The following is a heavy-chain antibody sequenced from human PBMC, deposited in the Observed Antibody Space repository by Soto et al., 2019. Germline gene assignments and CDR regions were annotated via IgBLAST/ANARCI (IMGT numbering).Heavy chain of an antibody. J-gene: IGHJ6*02. CDR2: IIPIFGTA. V-gene: IGHV1-69*01. CDR3: ARVGCSSTSCPVGYYYYGMDV. CDR1: GGTFSSYA. D-gene: IGHD2-2*01. Sequence: QVQLAQSGAEVKKPGSSVKVSCKASGGTFSSYAISWVRQAPGQGLEWMGGIIPIFGTANYAQKFQGRVTITADESTSTAYMELSSLRSEDTAVYYCARVGCSSTSCPVGYYYYGMDVWGQGTTVTVSS.